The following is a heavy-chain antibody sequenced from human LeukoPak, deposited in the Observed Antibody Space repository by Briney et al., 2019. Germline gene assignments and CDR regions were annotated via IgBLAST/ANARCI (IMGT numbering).Heavy chain of an antibody. D-gene: IGHD3-10*01. CDR1: GGSISSSSYY. CDR2: IYYSGST. V-gene: IGHV4-39*01. CDR3: ARSMVRGVDWFDP. J-gene: IGHJ5*02. Sequence: SETLSLTCTVSGGSISSSSYYWGWIRQPPGKGLEWIGSIYYSGSTYYNPSLKSRVTISVDTSNNQFSLKLSSVTAADTAVYYCARSMVRGVDWFDPWGQGTLVTVSS.